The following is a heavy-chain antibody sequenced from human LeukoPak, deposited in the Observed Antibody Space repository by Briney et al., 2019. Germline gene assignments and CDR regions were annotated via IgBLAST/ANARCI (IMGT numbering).Heavy chain of an antibody. Sequence: SETLSLTCTVSGGSISSGSYYWSWIRQPAGKGLEWIGRIYSSGSTNYNPSLKSRVTISVDTSKNQFSLKLSSVTAADAAVYYCARVVGHYDSSGYSSNWFDPWGQGTLVTVSS. J-gene: IGHJ5*02. V-gene: IGHV4-61*02. CDR3: ARVVGHYDSSGYSSNWFDP. CDR2: IYSSGST. D-gene: IGHD3-22*01. CDR1: GGSISSGSYY.